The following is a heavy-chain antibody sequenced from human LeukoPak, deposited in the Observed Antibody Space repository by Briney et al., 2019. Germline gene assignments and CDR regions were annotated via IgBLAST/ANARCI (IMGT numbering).Heavy chain of an antibody. J-gene: IGHJ4*02. Sequence: SETLSLTCAVYGGSFSGYYWSWIRQPPGKGPEWIGEINHSGSTNYNPSLKSRVTISVDTSKNQFSLKLSSVTAADTAVYYCARGSGCYTGDYWGQGTLVTVSS. CDR2: INHSGST. V-gene: IGHV4-34*01. CDR1: GGSFSGYY. CDR3: ARGSGCYTGDY. D-gene: IGHD1-26*01.